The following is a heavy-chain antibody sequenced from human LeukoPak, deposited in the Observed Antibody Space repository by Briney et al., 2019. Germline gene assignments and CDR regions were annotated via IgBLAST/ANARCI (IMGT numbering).Heavy chain of an antibody. CDR2: ISSSGSTI. V-gene: IGHV3-48*03. J-gene: IGHJ3*02. CDR1: GFTFSSYE. CDR3: ASAYSSSWLGDAFDI. D-gene: IGHD6-13*01. Sequence: GGSLRLSCAASGFTFSSYEMNWVRQAPGKGLEWVSYISSSGSTIYYADSVKGRFTISRDNAKNSLYLQMNSLGAEDTAVYYCASAYSSSWLGDAFDIWGRGTMVTVSS.